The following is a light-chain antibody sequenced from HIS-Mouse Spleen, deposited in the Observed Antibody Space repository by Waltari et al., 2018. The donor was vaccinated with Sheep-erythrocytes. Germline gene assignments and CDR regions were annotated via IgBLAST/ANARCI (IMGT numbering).Light chain of an antibody. CDR3: QQSYSTPPLT. CDR2: AAS. Sequence: DLQMTQSPSSLSASVRDRVTITCRASQSISSYFNWYQQKPGKAPKLLIYAASSLQSGVPSRFSGSGSGTDFTLTISSLQPEDFATYYCQQSYSTPPLTFGGGTKVEIK. J-gene: IGKJ4*01. V-gene: IGKV1-39*01. CDR1: QSISSY.